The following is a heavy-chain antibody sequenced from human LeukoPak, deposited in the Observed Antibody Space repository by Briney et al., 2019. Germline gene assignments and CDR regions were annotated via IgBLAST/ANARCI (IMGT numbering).Heavy chain of an antibody. V-gene: IGHV1-2*04. CDR2: INPNSGGT. Sequence: ASVKVSCKASGYTFTGYYMHWVRQAPGQGLEWMGWINPNSGGTNYAQKFQGWVTMTRDTSISTAYMELSRLRSDDTAVYYCAADREPPDPQKWVDPWGQGTQVIVSS. CDR1: GYTFTGYY. CDR3: AADREPPDPQKWVDP. J-gene: IGHJ5*02. D-gene: IGHD1-14*01.